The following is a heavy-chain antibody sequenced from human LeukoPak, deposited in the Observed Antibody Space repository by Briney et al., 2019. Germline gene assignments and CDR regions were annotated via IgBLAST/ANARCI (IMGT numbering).Heavy chain of an antibody. V-gene: IGHV3-23*01. CDR1: GITFNNYA. CDR2: ISGSGGVT. Sequence: GGSLRLSCAASGITFNNYAMSWVSQAPGKGLEWVSDISGSGGVTHYADSVKGRFTISRDNSKNTLYLQMNSLRAEDTAVYYCAKSVGWVKYYFDYWGQGTLVTVSS. D-gene: IGHD6-19*01. CDR3: AKSVGWVKYYFDY. J-gene: IGHJ4*02.